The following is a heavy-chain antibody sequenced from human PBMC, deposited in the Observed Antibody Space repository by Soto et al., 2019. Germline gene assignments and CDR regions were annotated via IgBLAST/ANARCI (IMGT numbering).Heavy chain of an antibody. V-gene: IGHV3-33*01. CDR3: ARQTGSSGMDV. J-gene: IGHJ6*02. D-gene: IGHD3-10*01. CDR2: IWSDGSNK. CDR1: GFTFRSSG. Sequence: QVQLVESGGGVVQPGRSLRLSCAASGFTFRSSGMHWVRQAPGKGLEWVAIIWSDGSNKYYADSVKGRFTISRDNSKNPLYLQMNSLRAEDTAVYYCARQTGSSGMDVWGQGTTVTVSS.